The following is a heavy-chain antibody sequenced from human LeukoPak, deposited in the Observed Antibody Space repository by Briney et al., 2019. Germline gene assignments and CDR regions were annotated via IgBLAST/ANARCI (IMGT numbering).Heavy chain of an antibody. V-gene: IGHV1-8*01. D-gene: IGHD5-12*01. Sequence: ASVKVSCKVSGYTFTSYDINWVRQATGQGLEWMGWMNPNSGNTGYAQKFQGRVTMTRNIATSTAYMELSSLRSEDTAVYYCAVTRGYSGYDFRFNYWGQGTLVTVSS. CDR1: GYTFTSYD. J-gene: IGHJ4*02. CDR2: MNPNSGNT. CDR3: AVTRGYSGYDFRFNY.